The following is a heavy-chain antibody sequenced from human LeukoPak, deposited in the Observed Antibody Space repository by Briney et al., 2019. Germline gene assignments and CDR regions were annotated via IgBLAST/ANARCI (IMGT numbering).Heavy chain of an antibody. Sequence: GGSLRLSCAASGFTFSNSAMSWVRQTPGKALEWISYIPTSGISVHYADSVRGRFTASRDDAKNSLHLQMDSLRVEDTAVYYCTRAEGLGPGAHFDQWGQGALVIVSS. J-gene: IGHJ4*02. CDR2: IPTSGISV. CDR1: GFTFSNSA. CDR3: TRAEGLGPGAHFDQ. V-gene: IGHV3-11*01.